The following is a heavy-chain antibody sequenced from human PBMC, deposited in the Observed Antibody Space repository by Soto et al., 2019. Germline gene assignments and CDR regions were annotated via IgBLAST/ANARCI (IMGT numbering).Heavy chain of an antibody. CDR3: ARDRWLYVY. J-gene: IGHJ4*02. CDR2: ISYDGSNK. Sequence: PGESLKISCAASGFTFSSYAMHWVRQAPGKGLEWVAVISYDGSNKYYADSVKGRFTISRDNSKNTLYLQMNSLRAEDTAVYYCARDRWLYVYWGQGTLVTVSS. V-gene: IGHV3-30-3*01. D-gene: IGHD6-19*01. CDR1: GFTFSSYA.